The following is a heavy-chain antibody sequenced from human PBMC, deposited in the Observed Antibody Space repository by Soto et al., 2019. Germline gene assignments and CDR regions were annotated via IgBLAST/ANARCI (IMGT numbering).Heavy chain of an antibody. Sequence: SQTLSLTCVISGDSVSSYSAAWNWIRQSPSGGLEWLGRTYYRSRFFSDYAESVKSRIITNPDTSKNQFSLQLKSVTPEDTAVYYCVRDRYSSSGWFDPWGQGTPVTVSS. D-gene: IGHD3-10*01. J-gene: IGHJ5*02. V-gene: IGHV6-1*01. CDR2: TYYRSRFFS. CDR1: GDSVSSYSAA. CDR3: VRDRYSSSGWFDP.